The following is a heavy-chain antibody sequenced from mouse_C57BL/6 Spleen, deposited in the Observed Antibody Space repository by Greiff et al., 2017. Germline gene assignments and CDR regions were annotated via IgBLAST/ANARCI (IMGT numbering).Heavy chain of an antibody. Sequence: EVMLVESGGGLVQPGGSLKLSCAASGFTFSSYTMSWVRQTPGKRLEWVATISGGGGNTDYPDSVKGRFTISRDNAKNTLYLQMSSVRAEDTALYYCARQNKAMDYWGQGTTVTVSS. CDR1: GFTFSSYT. CDR2: ISGGGGNT. J-gene: IGHJ4*01. CDR3: ARQNKAMDY. V-gene: IGHV5-9*01.